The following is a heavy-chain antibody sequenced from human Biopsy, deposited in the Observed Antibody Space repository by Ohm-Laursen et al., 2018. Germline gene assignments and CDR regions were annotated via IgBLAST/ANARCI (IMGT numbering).Heavy chain of an antibody. Sequence: SLRLSCSSSGFTFTSYAMHWARQAPGTGLERVAVISYDGSGEYYADSLQGRFIISRDNPKNTVDLQMNSLRAEDTAVYFCARDGKRWDYSTYFSWHFDLWGRGTLVTVSS. J-gene: IGHJ2*01. CDR1: GFTFTSYA. CDR2: ISYDGSGE. V-gene: IGHV3-30*03. CDR3: ARDGKRWDYSTYFSWHFDL. D-gene: IGHD4-11*01.